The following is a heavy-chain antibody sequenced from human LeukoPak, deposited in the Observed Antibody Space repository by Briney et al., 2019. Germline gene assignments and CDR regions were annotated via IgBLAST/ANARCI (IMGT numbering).Heavy chain of an antibody. Sequence: SETLSLTCTASGYSISSGFYWGWIRPSPGKGLEWIASIHHSGITYYNPSLTSRVTISLDTSKNQFSLKLTSVTAADTAVYYCARDDSDFAYWGPGTLVTVS. V-gene: IGHV4-38-2*02. J-gene: IGHJ4*02. CDR2: IHHSGIT. D-gene: IGHD4-11*01. CDR3: ARDDSDFAY. CDR1: GYSISSGFY.